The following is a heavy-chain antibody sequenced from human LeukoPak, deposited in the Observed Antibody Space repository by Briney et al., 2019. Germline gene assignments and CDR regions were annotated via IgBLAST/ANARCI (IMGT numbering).Heavy chain of an antibody. CDR2: IDSCDSYT. Sequence: GGSLKISCKGSGFRFNRYSISRGRQMPGEGLERMGRIDSCDSYTNFCPSFQGHVTIFPDKSISNAYLPCSNLKASDTAIYYFSRHIGQWLYFDSWGQGTLVTVSS. CDR1: GFRFNRYS. J-gene: IGHJ4*02. V-gene: IGHV5-10-1*01. D-gene: IGHD6-19*01. CDR3: SRHIGQWLYFDS.